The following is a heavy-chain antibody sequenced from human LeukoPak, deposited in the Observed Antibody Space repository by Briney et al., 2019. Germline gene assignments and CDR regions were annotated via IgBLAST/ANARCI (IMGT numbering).Heavy chain of an antibody. D-gene: IGHD1-26*01. CDR3: ASRSGSSMAQYFQH. Sequence: GASVKVSCKVSGYTLTELSMHWVRQAPGKGLEWMGGFDPEDGETIYAQKFQGRVTMTEDTSTDTAYMELSSLRSEDTAVYYCASRSGSSMAQYFQHWGQGTLVTVSS. CDR2: FDPEDGET. J-gene: IGHJ1*01. CDR1: GYTLTELS. V-gene: IGHV1-24*01.